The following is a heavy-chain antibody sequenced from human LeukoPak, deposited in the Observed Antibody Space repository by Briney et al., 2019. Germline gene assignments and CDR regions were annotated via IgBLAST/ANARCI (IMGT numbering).Heavy chain of an antibody. CDR1: GGSLSTYY. Sequence: PSETLSLTCTVSGGSLSTYYWSWLRQPGGKGLEGIGHIKTSGSTHYNPSLRGRITMSGDTSKNQFSLKLSSVTAADTAVYYCASSIWFGELLYDYWGQGTLVTVSS. CDR2: IKTSGST. V-gene: IGHV4-4*07. D-gene: IGHD3-10*01. J-gene: IGHJ4*02. CDR3: ASSIWFGELLYDY.